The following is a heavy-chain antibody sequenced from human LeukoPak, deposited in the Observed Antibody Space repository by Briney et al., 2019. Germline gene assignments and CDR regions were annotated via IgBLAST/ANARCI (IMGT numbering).Heavy chain of an antibody. J-gene: IGHJ4*02. CDR2: IYYSGST. CDR1: GGSISSSSYY. CDR3: ARRKIAARPYFDY. V-gene: IGHV4-39*01. Sequence: SETLSLTCTVSGGSISSSSYYWGWIRQPPGKGLEWIGRIYYSGSTYYNPSRKSRVTISVDTSKNQFSLKLSSVTAADTAVYYCARRKIAARPYFDYWGQGTLVTVSS. D-gene: IGHD6-6*01.